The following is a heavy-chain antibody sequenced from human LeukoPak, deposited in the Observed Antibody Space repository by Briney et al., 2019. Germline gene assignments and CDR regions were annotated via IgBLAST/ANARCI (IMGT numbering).Heavy chain of an antibody. CDR2: INPNSGGS. V-gene: IGHV1-2*02. CDR3: AKNPFVGYGSDYFDD. D-gene: IGHD3-10*01. J-gene: IGHJ4*02. Sequence: ASVKVSCKASGYTFTAYYVHWVRQAPGHGLEWMGWINPNSGGSNYSQSFQGRVTMTRDTSISTAYMELSRLRSDDTAVYYCAKNPFVGYGSDYFDDWGQGTPVTVSS. CDR1: GYTFTAYY.